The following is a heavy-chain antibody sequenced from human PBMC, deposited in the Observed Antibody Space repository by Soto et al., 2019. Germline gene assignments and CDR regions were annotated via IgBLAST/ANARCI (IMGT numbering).Heavy chain of an antibody. Sequence: SETLSLTCTVSGGSISSYYWSWIRQPPGKGLEWIGYIYYSGSTNYNPSLKSRVTISVDTSKNQFSLKLSSVTAADTAVYYCAREAAAGISAFDIWGQGTMVTVSS. CDR3: AREAAAGISAFDI. V-gene: IGHV4-59*01. CDR1: GGSISSYY. J-gene: IGHJ3*02. CDR2: IYYSGST. D-gene: IGHD6-13*01.